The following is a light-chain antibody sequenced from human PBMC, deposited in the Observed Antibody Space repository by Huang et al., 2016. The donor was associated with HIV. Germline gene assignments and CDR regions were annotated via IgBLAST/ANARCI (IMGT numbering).Light chain of an antibody. CDR1: QSVRSN. CDR2: AAS. CDR3: QQYNNWPRT. Sequence: EIVLTQSPATLSASPGERATLSCRASQSVRSNLAWYQQKPGQAPRLLIYAASTRATGIPARFSGSGSGTEFTLTISSLQSEDFAVYYCQQYNNWPRTFGQGTKVEIK. J-gene: IGKJ1*01. V-gene: IGKV3-15*01.